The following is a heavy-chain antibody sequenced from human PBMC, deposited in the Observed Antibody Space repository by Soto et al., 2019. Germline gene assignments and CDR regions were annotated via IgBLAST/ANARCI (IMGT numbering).Heavy chain of an antibody. CDR3: ARGYCSGGSCYYDY. V-gene: IGHV4-31*03. CDR2: IYYSGST. D-gene: IGHD2-15*01. Sequence: SETLSLTCTVSGGSISSGGYYWSWIRQHPGKGLEWIGYIYYSGSTYYNPSLKSRVTISVDTSKNQFSLKLSSVTAADTAVYYCARGYCSGGSCYYDYWGQGTLVTVSS. J-gene: IGHJ4*02. CDR1: GGSISSGGYY.